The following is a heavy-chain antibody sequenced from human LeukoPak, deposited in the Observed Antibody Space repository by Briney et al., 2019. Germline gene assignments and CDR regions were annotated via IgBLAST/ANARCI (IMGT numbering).Heavy chain of an antibody. Sequence: GGSLRLSCAASGFTFSSYAMHWVRQAPGKGLEWVAVISYDGSKKYYADSVKGRLTISRDNSKNTLYLQMNSLRDEDTAVYYCARLASAAYCGGDCYSPDDAFDIWGQGTMVTVSS. V-gene: IGHV3-30*04. CDR1: GFTFSSYA. D-gene: IGHD2-21*02. CDR3: ARLASAAYCGGDCYSPDDAFDI. J-gene: IGHJ3*02. CDR2: ISYDGSKK.